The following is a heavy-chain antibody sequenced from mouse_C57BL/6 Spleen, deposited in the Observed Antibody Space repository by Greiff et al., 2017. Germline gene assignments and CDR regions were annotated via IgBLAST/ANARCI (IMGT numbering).Heavy chain of an antibody. CDR3: ARRDYSDYFDY. Sequence: VQLVESGAELVKPGASVKLSCKASGYTFTSYWMQWVKQRPGQGLEWIGEIDPSDSYTNYNQKFKGKATLTVDTSSSTAYMQLSSLTSEDSAVYSCARRDYSDYFDYWGQGTTLTVSS. CDR1: GYTFTSYW. CDR2: IDPSDSYT. J-gene: IGHJ2*01. V-gene: IGHV1-50*01. D-gene: IGHD2-12*01.